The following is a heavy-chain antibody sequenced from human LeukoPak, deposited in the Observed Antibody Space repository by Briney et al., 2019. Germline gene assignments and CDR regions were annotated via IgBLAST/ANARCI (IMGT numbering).Heavy chain of an antibody. CDR1: GYTFTGYY. CDR2: INPNSGGT. V-gene: IGHV1-2*06. Sequence: ASVKVSCKASGYTFTGYYMHWVRQAPGQGLEWMGRINPNSGGTNYAQKFQGRVTMTRDTSISTAYMELSRLRSDDTAVYYCARMRVRIQLWYPLSVFDYWGQGTLVTVSS. J-gene: IGHJ4*02. D-gene: IGHD5-18*01. CDR3: ARMRVRIQLWYPLSVFDY.